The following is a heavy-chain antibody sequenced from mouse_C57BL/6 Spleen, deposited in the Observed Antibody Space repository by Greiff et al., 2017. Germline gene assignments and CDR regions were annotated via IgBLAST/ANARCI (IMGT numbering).Heavy chain of an antibody. J-gene: IGHJ4*01. CDR2: INPNNGGT. D-gene: IGHD1-1*01. Sequence: EVQLQQSGPELVKPGASVKISCKASGYTFTDYYMNWVKQSHGKSLEWIRDINPNNGGTSYNQKFKGKATLTVDKSSSTAYMELRSLTSEDSAVYYCARGRTVVEGYAMDYWGQGTSVTVSS. V-gene: IGHV1-26*01. CDR3: ARGRTVVEGYAMDY. CDR1: GYTFTDYY.